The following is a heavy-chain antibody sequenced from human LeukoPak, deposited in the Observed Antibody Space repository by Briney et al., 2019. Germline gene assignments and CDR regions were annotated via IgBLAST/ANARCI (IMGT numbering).Heavy chain of an antibody. V-gene: IGHV4-34*01. CDR1: GGSFSGYY. D-gene: IGHD3-10*01. CDR3: ARRDTFRGGFDY. J-gene: IGHJ4*02. CDR2: INHSGST. Sequence: SETLSLTCAVYGGSFSGYYWSWIRQPPGKGLEWIGEINHSGSTNYNPSLKSRVTISVDTSKNQFSLKPSSVTAADTAVYYCARRDTFRGGFDYWGQGTLVTVSS.